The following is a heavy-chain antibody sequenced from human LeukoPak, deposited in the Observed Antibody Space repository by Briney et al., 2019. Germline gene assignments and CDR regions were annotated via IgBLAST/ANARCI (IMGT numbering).Heavy chain of an antibody. CDR1: GGSISTYY. J-gene: IGHJ5*02. CDR3: AMYCNGGSCWGNWFDP. CDR2: ISDSESS. V-gene: IGHV4-59*08. Sequence: KPSETLSLTCTVSGGSISTYYWSWIRQPPGQGMEWNGNISDSESSNSNHSLKSRITMSIDTIKNQSSLRLTSVTAADPAVYYCAMYCNGGSCWGNWFDPWGQGTLVTVSS. D-gene: IGHD2-15*01.